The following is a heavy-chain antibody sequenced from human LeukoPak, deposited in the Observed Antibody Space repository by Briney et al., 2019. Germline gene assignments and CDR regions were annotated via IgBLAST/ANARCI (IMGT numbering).Heavy chain of an antibody. CDR3: ARAYCGGECTAGGVFDI. D-gene: IGHD2-21*01. CDR2: ISASGTT. J-gene: IGHJ3*02. CDR1: GVSIGSHF. V-gene: IGHV4-4*07. Sequence: PSETLSPTCSVSGVSIGSHFWSWVRQPAGKALEWIGRISASGTTSSNPSLNSRVTMSLDTSKNLFSLKLNSVTAADTAVYYCARAYCGGECTAGGVFDIWGQGTMVTVSS.